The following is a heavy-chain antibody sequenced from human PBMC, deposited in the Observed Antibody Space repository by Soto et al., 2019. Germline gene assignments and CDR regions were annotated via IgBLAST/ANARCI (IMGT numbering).Heavy chain of an antibody. J-gene: IGHJ5*02. Sequence: EVQLVESGGGLVQPGGSLRLSCAASGFTFSSYWMHWVRQAPGKGLVWVSRINSDGSSTSYADSVKGRFTIPRDNAKNTLYLQMNSRRAEDTAVYYCARDQYSSSWYKGWNWFDPWGQGTLVTVSS. D-gene: IGHD6-13*01. CDR2: INSDGSST. CDR3: ARDQYSSSWYKGWNWFDP. V-gene: IGHV3-74*01. CDR1: GFTFSSYW.